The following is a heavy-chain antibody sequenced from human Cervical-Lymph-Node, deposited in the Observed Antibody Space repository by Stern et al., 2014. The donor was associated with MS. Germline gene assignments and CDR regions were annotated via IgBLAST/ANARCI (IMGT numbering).Heavy chain of an antibody. Sequence: VQLGQSGAEVKKPGASVKVSCKASGYTFTSYGISWVRQAPGQGLEWMGVVIAYNGNTNYAQKLQVRVTITTDTSTSTAYMELRSLRSDDTAVYYCARGLLGSENAFDIWGQGTMVTVSS. CDR2: VIAYNGNT. CDR3: ARGLLGSENAFDI. D-gene: IGHD2-15*01. V-gene: IGHV1-18*01. J-gene: IGHJ3*02. CDR1: GYTFTSYG.